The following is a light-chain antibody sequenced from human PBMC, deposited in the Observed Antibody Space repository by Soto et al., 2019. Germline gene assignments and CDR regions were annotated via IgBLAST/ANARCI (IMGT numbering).Light chain of an antibody. V-gene: IGKV3D-15*01. Sequence: ETVMTQSPATLSVSPGVRATLSFRASQSISDTLAWYQQKPGQAPRLLIHGASTRATGIPARFSGSGSGTDFTLTISSLEPEDFALYYCQQRSNWPITFGQGTRLEI. CDR3: QQRSNWPIT. CDR2: GAS. J-gene: IGKJ5*01. CDR1: QSISDT.